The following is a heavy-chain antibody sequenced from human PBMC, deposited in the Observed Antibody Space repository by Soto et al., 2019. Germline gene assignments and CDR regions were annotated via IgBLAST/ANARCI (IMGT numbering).Heavy chain of an antibody. J-gene: IGHJ4*02. D-gene: IGHD3-22*01. V-gene: IGHV3-33*01. CDR2: IWYDGSNK. Sequence: QVQLVESGGGVVQPGRSLRHSCVASGFTFSSYGMHWVRQAPGKGLEWVAVIWYDGSNKYYADSVKGRFNISRDNSKNTLYLQMNSLRAEDTAVYYCARDRMYYDSSCYYDYWGQGTLVTVSS. CDR1: GFTFSSYG. CDR3: ARDRMYYDSSCYYDY.